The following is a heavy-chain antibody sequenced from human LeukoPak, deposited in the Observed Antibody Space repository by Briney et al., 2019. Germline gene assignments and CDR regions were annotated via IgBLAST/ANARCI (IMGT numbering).Heavy chain of an antibody. CDR2: INHSGST. J-gene: IGHJ4*02. Sequence: SETLSLTCAVYGGSFSGYYWSWIRQPPGKGLEWIGEINHSGSTNYNPSLKSRVTISVDTSKNQFSLKLSSVTAADTAVYYCATRRVGSYYDYWGQGTLVTVSS. CDR3: ATRRVGSYYDY. D-gene: IGHD1-14*01. V-gene: IGHV4-34*01. CDR1: GGSFSGYY.